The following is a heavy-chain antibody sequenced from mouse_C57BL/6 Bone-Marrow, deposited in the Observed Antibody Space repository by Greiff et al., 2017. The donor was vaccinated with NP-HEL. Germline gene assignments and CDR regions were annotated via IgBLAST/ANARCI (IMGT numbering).Heavy chain of an antibody. J-gene: IGHJ2*01. CDR1: GFTFSSYA. Sequence: EVKVVESGGGLVKPGGSLKLSCAASGFTFSSYAMSWVRQTPEKRLEWVATISDGGSYTYYPDNVKGRFTISRDNAKNNLYLQMSHLKSEDTAMYYCARDQKGLPYYWGQGTTLTVSS. V-gene: IGHV5-4*01. CDR2: ISDGGSYT. CDR3: ARDQKGLPYY. D-gene: IGHD6-1*01.